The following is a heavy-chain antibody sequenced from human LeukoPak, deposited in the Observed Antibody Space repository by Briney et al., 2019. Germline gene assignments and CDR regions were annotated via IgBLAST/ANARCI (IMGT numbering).Heavy chain of an antibody. Sequence: SETLSLTCTVSGGSISSHYWSWIRQPPGKGLGWIGYIYYSGSTNYNPSLKSRVTISVDTSKNQFSLKLSSVTAADTAVYYCARALKYYDFWSGYIDYWGQGTLVTVSS. V-gene: IGHV4-59*11. CDR1: GGSISSHY. CDR3: ARALKYYDFWSGYIDY. D-gene: IGHD3-3*01. CDR2: IYYSGST. J-gene: IGHJ4*02.